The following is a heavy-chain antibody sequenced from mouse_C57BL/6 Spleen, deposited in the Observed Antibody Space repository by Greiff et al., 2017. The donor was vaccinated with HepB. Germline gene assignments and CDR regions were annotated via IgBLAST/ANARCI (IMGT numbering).Heavy chain of an antibody. CDR1: GYAFSSYW. Sequence: VQLQQSGAELVKPGASVKISCKASGYAFSSYWMNWVKQRPGKGLEWIGQIYPGDGDTNYNGKFKGKATLTADKSSSTAYLQLSSLTSEDSAVDFCARGPYYDGSSYNAMDYWGQGTSVTVSS. J-gene: IGHJ4*01. CDR3: ARGPYYDGSSYNAMDY. CDR2: IYPGDGDT. V-gene: IGHV1-80*01. D-gene: IGHD1-1*01.